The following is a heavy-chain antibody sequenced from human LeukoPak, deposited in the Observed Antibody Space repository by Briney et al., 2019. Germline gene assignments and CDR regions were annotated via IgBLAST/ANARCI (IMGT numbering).Heavy chain of an antibody. J-gene: IGHJ3*02. CDR1: GGSISSSSYY. Sequence: TSETLSLTCTVSGGSISSSSYYWGWIRQPPGKGLEWIGSIYHSGSTYYNPSLKSRVTISVDTSKNQFSLKLSSVTAAVTAVYYCARDHNWNYKRGAFGIWGQGTMVTVSS. V-gene: IGHV4-39*07. D-gene: IGHD1-7*01. CDR3: ARDHNWNYKRGAFGI. CDR2: IYHSGST.